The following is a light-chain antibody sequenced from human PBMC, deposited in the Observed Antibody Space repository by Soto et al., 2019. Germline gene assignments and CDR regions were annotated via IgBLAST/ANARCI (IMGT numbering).Light chain of an antibody. V-gene: IGKV1-12*01. CDR1: QDISIY. Sequence: IQLTQSPSSLSASVGDSVTITCRASQDISIYLAWYQQKPGKAPNLLIYAASSLQSGVPSRFSGRGSRTDFTLTIYSLQAEDFATYYCQQAYSFPLTFGGGTKVDIK. J-gene: IGKJ4*01. CDR2: AAS. CDR3: QQAYSFPLT.